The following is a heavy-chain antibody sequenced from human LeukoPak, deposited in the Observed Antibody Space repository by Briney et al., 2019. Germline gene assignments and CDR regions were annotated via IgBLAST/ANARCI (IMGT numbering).Heavy chain of an antibody. CDR3: ARDLGNVLNY. CDR1: GFTFSNYW. Sequence: GGSLRLSCAASGFTFSNYWMHWVRQAPGKGLVWVSRIDSDGSSTTYADSVKDRFTISRDNSKNTLYLQMNSLRAEDTAVYYCARDLGNVLNYWGQGTLVTVSS. V-gene: IGHV3-74*01. J-gene: IGHJ4*02. CDR2: IDSDGSST. D-gene: IGHD1-1*01.